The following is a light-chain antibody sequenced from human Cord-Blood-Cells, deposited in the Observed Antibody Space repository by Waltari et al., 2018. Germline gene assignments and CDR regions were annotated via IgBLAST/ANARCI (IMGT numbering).Light chain of an antibody. V-gene: IGLV2-23*01. J-gene: IGLJ3*02. CDR2: EGS. CDR3: CSYAGSSTWV. CDR1: SSDFGSYNL. Sequence: QSALTQPASVSGSPGQSITISCPGTSSDFGSYNLVSWYQQTPGKAPKLLIYEGSKRPSGVSKRFSGSKSGNTASLTISGLQAEDEADYYCCSYAGSSTWVFGGGTKLTVL.